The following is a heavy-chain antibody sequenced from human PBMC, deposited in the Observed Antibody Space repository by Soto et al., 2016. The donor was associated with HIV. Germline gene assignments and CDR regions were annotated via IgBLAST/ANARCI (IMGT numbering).Heavy chain of an antibody. Sequence: EVQLVESGGGLVQPGGSLKLSCAASGFTFRGFAIHWVRQTSEKGLEWVGRIRSRDNNHATTYAASVKGRFTIFRDDSMNTAYLQMSSLKTEDTAVYYAQTLRSRSSWFGDNPDSYYSMDIWAEGPRVTVSS. V-gene: IGHV3-73*01. D-gene: IGHD6-13*01. CDR1: GFTFRGFA. CDR3: QTLRSRSSWFGDNPDSYYSMDI. CDR2: IRSRDNNHAT. J-gene: IGHJ6*03.